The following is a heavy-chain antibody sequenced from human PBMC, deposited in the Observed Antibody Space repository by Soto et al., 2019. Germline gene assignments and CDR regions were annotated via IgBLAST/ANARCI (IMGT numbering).Heavy chain of an antibody. CDR1: GFTFSSYG. CDR3: AKSGGRIVVVVAATVDY. J-gene: IGHJ4*02. D-gene: IGHD2-15*01. Sequence: GGSLRLSCAASGFTFSSYGMHWVRQAPGKGLEWVAVISYDGSNKYYADSVKGRFTISRDNSKNTLYLQMNSLRAEDTAVYYCAKSGGRIVVVVAATVDYWGQGTLVTVSS. CDR2: ISYDGSNK. V-gene: IGHV3-30*18.